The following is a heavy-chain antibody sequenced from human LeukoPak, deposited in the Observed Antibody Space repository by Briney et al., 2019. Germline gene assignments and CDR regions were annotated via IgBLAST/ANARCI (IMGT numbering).Heavy chain of an antibody. Sequence: PSETLSLTCAVYGGSFSGYYWSWIRQPPGKGLEWIGEINPSGSTNYNPSLKSRVTISVDTSKNQFSPKLSSVTAADTAVYYCARGVRRDSGSRHFDYWGQGTLVTVSS. CDR3: ARGVRRDSGSRHFDY. CDR2: INPSGST. D-gene: IGHD1-26*01. V-gene: IGHV4-34*01. CDR1: GGSFSGYY. J-gene: IGHJ4*02.